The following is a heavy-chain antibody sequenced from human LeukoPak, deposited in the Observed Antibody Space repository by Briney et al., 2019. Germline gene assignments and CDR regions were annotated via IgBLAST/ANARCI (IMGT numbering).Heavy chain of an antibody. V-gene: IGHV3-30*04. CDR1: GFTFSSYA. J-gene: IGHJ4*02. CDR3: AKGGQYYYDSSGLDY. CDR2: ISYDGSNK. Sequence: QPGGSLRLSCAASGFTFSSYAMHWVRQAPGKGLEWVAVISYDGSNKYYADSVKGRFTISRDNSKNTLYLQMNSLRAEDTAVYYCAKGGQYYYDSSGLDYWGQGTLVTVSS. D-gene: IGHD3-22*01.